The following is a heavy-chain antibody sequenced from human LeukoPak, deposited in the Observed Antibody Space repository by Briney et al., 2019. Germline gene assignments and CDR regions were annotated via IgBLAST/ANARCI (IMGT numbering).Heavy chain of an antibody. CDR1: GFSFSTHA. Sequence: GSLRLSCAASGFSFSTHAMSWVRQAQGKGLEWVSTIYYSGGNTYSADSVKGRFTISRDNAKNMLYLQMNSLRAEDTAIYYCAKDQGQAVVPRRFDYWGQGTLVTVSS. CDR3: AKDQGQAVVPRRFDY. CDR2: IYYSGGNT. D-gene: IGHD4-23*01. V-gene: IGHV3-23*01. J-gene: IGHJ4*02.